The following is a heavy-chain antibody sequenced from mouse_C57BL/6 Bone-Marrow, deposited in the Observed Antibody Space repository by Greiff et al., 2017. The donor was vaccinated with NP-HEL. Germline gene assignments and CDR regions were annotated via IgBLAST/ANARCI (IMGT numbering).Heavy chain of an antibody. D-gene: IGHD1-1*01. CDR2: IYPRSGNT. Sequence: VKLMESGAELARPGASVKLSCKASGYTFTSYGISWVKQRTGQGLEWIGEIYPRSGNTYYNEKFKGKATLTADKSSSTAYMELRSLTSEDSAVYFCARYYYGSSFAYWGQGTLVTVSA. CDR1: GYTFTSYG. CDR3: ARYYYGSSFAY. J-gene: IGHJ3*01. V-gene: IGHV1-81*01.